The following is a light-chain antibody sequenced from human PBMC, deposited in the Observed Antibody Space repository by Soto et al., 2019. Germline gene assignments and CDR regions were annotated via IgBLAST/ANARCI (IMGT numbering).Light chain of an antibody. Sequence: QSVLTQTPSASGTPGQRVTISCSGDRSNIGSDTVNWYQQVPGSAPKLLIYSNNLRPSGVPDRFSCSKSGTSASLAISGLQSEDDAHYYCVVWYDSLGGWVFGGGTKLTVL. J-gene: IGLJ3*02. CDR1: RSNIGSDT. CDR3: VVWYDSLGGWV. V-gene: IGLV1-44*01. CDR2: SNN.